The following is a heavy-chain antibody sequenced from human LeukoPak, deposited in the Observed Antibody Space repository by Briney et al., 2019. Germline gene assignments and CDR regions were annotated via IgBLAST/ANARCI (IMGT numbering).Heavy chain of an antibody. J-gene: IGHJ3*02. CDR1: GDSIRSSSYS. Sequence: PSETLSLTCTVSGDSIRSSSYSWARIRQPPGKGLEWIRTTYYGGTTSYNSSLKSRVTISVDTSKNKVSLKVSSVTAADTAMFYCAIIMADQNAFDMWGQGTMVTVSS. V-gene: IGHV4-39*01. D-gene: IGHD2-8*01. CDR2: TYYGGTT. CDR3: AIIMADQNAFDM.